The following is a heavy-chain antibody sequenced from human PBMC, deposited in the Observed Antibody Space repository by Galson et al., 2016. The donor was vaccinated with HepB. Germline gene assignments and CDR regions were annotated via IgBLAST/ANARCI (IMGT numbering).Heavy chain of an antibody. J-gene: IGHJ4*02. V-gene: IGHV3-7*01. Sequence: LRLSCAAAGFTFSDYWMIWVRQAPGKGLECVAIIKEDGSYKDYADSVKGRFTISRDNAKNSVFLQMNSLRGEDTAVYYCVRSTFSWGQGTLVTVSS. CDR3: VRSTFS. CDR2: IKEDGSYK. CDR1: GFTFSDYW.